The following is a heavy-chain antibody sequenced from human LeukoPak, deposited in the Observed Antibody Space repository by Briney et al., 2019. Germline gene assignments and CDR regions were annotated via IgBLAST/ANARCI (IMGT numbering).Heavy chain of an antibody. CDR2: LYYIGST. V-gene: IGHV4-31*03. J-gene: IGHJ3*02. CDR1: GVSLSRGGYY. D-gene: IGHD3-3*01. CDR3: ARGMTGDNYDFWSGYYPSDAFDI. Sequence: SETLSLTCTVSGVSLSRGGYYSSWIPQHPGRGLEWIVYLYYIGSTYYNPSPKSRVTISVDTSKNQFSLKLSSVTAADTAVYYCARGMTGDNYDFWSGYYPSDAFDIWGQGTMVTVSS.